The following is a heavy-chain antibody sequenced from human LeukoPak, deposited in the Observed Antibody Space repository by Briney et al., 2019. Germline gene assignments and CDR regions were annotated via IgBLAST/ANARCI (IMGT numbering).Heavy chain of an antibody. D-gene: IGHD3-22*01. CDR2: ISGSGGST. V-gene: IGHV3-23*01. J-gene: IGHJ4*02. CDR3: AKDFRPVSSGYYLNY. Sequence: GGSLRLSCAASGFTFSSYAMSWVRQAPGQGLEWVSAISGSGGSTYYADSVKGRFTISRDNSKNTLYLQMNSLRAEDTAVYYCAKDFRPVSSGYYLNYWGQGTLVTVSS. CDR1: GFTFSSYA.